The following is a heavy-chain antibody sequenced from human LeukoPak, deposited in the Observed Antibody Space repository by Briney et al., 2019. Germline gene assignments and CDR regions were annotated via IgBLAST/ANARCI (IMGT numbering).Heavy chain of an antibody. CDR2: IYYSGST. D-gene: IGHD1-26*01. J-gene: IGHJ3*02. Sequence: SETLSLTCTVSGGSISSYYWSWIRQPPGKGLEWIGYIYYSGSTNYNPSLKSRVTISVDTSKNQFSLKLSSVTAADTAVYYCARDSGSYYDAFDNGGQGTMVTVSS. CDR1: GGSISSYY. CDR3: ARDSGSYYDAFDN. V-gene: IGHV4-59*01.